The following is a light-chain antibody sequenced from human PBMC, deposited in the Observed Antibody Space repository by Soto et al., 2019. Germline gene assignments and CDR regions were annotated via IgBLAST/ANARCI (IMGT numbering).Light chain of an antibody. V-gene: IGKV3-11*01. Sequence: EIVLTQSPSTLSSSPGERATLSCRASQSIGLAIAWYQHKPGQAPRLLIFDASQRATGIPARFRGSGSGTDFTLSISSLEPEDFAVYYCQQYGSSPRTVGQGTKVDIK. CDR2: DAS. CDR1: QSIGLA. J-gene: IGKJ1*01. CDR3: QQYGSSPRT.